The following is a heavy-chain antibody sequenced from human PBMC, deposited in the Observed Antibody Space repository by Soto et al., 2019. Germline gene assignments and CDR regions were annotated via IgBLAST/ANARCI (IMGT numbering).Heavy chain of an antibody. CDR3: ARISKVGVFGVVIRYYFDY. D-gene: IGHD3-3*01. V-gene: IGHV2-26*01. CDR1: GFSLSNARMG. CDR2: IFSNDEK. J-gene: IGHJ4*02. Sequence: QVTLKESGPVLVKPTETLTLTCTVSGFSLSNARMGVSWIRQPPGKALEWLAHIFSNDEKSYSTSLKSRLTISKDTSKSQVVLTMTNMDPVDTATYYCARISKVGVFGVVIRYYFDYWGQGTLVTVSS.